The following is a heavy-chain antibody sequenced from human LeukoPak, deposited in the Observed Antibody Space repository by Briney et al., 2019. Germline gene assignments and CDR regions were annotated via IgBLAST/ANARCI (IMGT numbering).Heavy chain of an antibody. CDR3: ARKDGDY. Sequence: SETLSLTCTVTGAFISAFLWTWFRQPAGRKLAGIGLIYSSGSTLLNPSLKTRVAMSLDLTKNQLSLSLSSLTAADTAMYYCARKDGDYWGQGTLVTVSS. CDR2: IYSSGST. CDR1: GAFISAFL. J-gene: IGHJ4*02. V-gene: IGHV4-4*07.